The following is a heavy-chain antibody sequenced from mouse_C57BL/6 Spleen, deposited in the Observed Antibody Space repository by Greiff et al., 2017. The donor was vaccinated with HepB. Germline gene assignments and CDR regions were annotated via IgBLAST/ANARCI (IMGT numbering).Heavy chain of an antibody. D-gene: IGHD2-1*01. J-gene: IGHJ2*01. V-gene: IGHV1-15*01. CDR3: TSAVNYGNLDY. Sequence: VQLQQSGAELVRPGASVTLSCKASGYTFTDYAMHWVKQTPVHGLEWIGAIDPETGGTAYNQKFKGKAILTADKSSSTAYMELRSLTSEDSAVYDCTSAVNYGNLDYWVQGTTLTDSS. CDR2: IDPETGGT. CDR1: GYTFTDYA.